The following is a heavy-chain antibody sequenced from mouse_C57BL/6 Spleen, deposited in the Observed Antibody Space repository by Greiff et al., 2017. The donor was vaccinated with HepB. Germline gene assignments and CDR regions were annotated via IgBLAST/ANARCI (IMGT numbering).Heavy chain of an antibody. D-gene: IGHD2-1*01. Sequence: VQLKESGAELVKPGASVKISCKASGYAFSSYWMNWVKQRPGKGLEWIGQIYPGDGDTNYNGKFKGKATLTADKSSSTAYMQLSSLTSEDSAVYFCARFYYGNYDAMDYWGQGTSVTVSS. CDR3: ARFYYGNYDAMDY. CDR2: IYPGDGDT. J-gene: IGHJ4*01. V-gene: IGHV1-80*01. CDR1: GYAFSSYW.